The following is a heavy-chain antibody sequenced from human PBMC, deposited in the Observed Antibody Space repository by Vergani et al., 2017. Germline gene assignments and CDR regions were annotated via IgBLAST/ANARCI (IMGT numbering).Heavy chain of an antibody. CDR1: GFTFSSFS. V-gene: IGHV3-48*04. D-gene: IGHD2-15*01. Sequence: EVQLVESGGGLVQPGGSLRLSCAASGFTFSSFSMNWVRQAPGKGLEWISYISTSSGTIYYADSVKGRFTISRDNAKNSLYLQMNRLRAEDTAVYYCARETYCRGGSCYSAWGQGTLVTVSS. CDR3: ARETYCRGGSCYSA. CDR2: ISTSSGTI. J-gene: IGHJ4*02.